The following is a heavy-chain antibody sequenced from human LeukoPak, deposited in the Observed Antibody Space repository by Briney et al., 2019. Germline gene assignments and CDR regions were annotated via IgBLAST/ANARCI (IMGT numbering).Heavy chain of an antibody. V-gene: IGHV2-5*08. J-gene: IGHJ4*02. D-gene: IGHD3-16*01. CDR2: IYWDDDK. CDR1: GFSLSTSGMC. CDR3: AGGSGRTFDY. Sequence: SGPALVKPTQTLTLTCTFPGFSLSTSGMCVSWIRQPPGKALEWLALIYWDDDKRYSPSLKSRLTITKDTSKNHVVLTMTNMDPVDTATYYCAGGSGRTFDYWGQGTLVTVSS.